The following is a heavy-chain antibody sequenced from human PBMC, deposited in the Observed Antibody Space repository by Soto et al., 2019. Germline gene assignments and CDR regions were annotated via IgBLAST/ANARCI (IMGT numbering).Heavy chain of an antibody. CDR1: GGTFSSYA. Sequence: ASVKVSCKASGGTFSSYAISWVRQAPGQGLEWMGGIIPIFGTANYAQKFQGRVTITADESTSTAYMELSSLRSEDTAVYYCARERRSGYDVYYTYGMEVWGQGTTVTVSS. CDR3: ARERRSGYDVYYTYGMEV. CDR2: IIPIFGTA. J-gene: IGHJ6*02. D-gene: IGHD5-12*01. V-gene: IGHV1-69*13.